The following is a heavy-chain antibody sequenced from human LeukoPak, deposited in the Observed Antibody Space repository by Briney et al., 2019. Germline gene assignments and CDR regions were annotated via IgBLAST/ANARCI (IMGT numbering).Heavy chain of an antibody. V-gene: IGHV3-21*01. CDR2: ISSSSSYI. D-gene: IGHD2-15*01. CDR3: ARDLIFCCGGSCYSGLWDY. J-gene: IGHJ4*02. Sequence: GGSLRLSCAASGFTFSSYSMNWVRQAPGKGLEWVSSISSSSSYIYYADSVKGRFTISRDNAKNSLYLQMNSLRAEDTAVYYCARDLIFCCGGSCYSGLWDYWGQGTLVTVSS. CDR1: GFTFSSYS.